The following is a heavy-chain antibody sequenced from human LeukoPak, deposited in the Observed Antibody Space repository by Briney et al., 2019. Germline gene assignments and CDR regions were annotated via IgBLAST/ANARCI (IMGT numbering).Heavy chain of an antibody. CDR2: IWYDGSNK. Sequence: GGSLRLSCLSSGFTFSSYGMHWVRQAPGKGLEWVAFIWYDGSNKYYADSVKGRFTTSRDNSKNTLYMQMSSLRVEDTAVYYCARGGTRGYSGYGPEYWGQGTLVTVSS. CDR3: ARGGTRGYSGYGPEY. D-gene: IGHD5-12*01. J-gene: IGHJ4*02. V-gene: IGHV3-30*02. CDR1: GFTFSSYG.